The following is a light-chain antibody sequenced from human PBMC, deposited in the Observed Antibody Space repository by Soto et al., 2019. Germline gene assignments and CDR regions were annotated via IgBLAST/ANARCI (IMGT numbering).Light chain of an antibody. J-gene: IGLJ1*01. CDR1: SSDVGSYIR. CDR2: DVS. Sequence: ALTQPPSVSGSPGQSVTISCTGTSSDVGSYIRVSWYQQPPGTAPKLMIYDVSNRPSGVPDRFSGSKSGNTASLTISGLQAEDEADYYCSSYTSSSTYVFGTGAKVTVL. V-gene: IGLV2-18*02. CDR3: SSYTSSSTYV.